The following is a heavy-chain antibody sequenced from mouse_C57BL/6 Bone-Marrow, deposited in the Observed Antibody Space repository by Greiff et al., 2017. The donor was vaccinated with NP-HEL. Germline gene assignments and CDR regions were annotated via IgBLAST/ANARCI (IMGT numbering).Heavy chain of an antibody. CDR3: ASRDYGSSYDYAMDY. V-gene: IGHV1-39*01. CDR1: GYSFTDYN. D-gene: IGHD1-1*01. CDR2: INPNYGTT. Sequence: VQLQQSGPELVKPGASVKISCKASGYSFTDYNMNWVKQSHGKSLEWIGVINPNYGTTSYNQKFKGKATLTVDQSSSTAYMQLNSLTSEDSAVYYCASRDYGSSYDYAMDYWGQGTSVTVSS. J-gene: IGHJ4*01.